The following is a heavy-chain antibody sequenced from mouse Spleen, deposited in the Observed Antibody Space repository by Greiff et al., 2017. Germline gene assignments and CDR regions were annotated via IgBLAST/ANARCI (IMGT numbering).Heavy chain of an antibody. CDR1: GYTFTDYN. CDR2: INPNNGGT. Sequence: VQLQQSGPELVKPGASVKIPCKASGYTFTDYNMDWVKQSHGKSLEWIGDINPNNGGTIYNQKFKGKATLTVDKSSSTAYMELRSLTSEDTAVYYCARRDYYSNSYYYAMDYWGQGTSVTVSS. V-gene: IGHV1-18*01. D-gene: IGHD2-5*01. J-gene: IGHJ4*01. CDR3: ARRDYYSNSYYYAMDY.